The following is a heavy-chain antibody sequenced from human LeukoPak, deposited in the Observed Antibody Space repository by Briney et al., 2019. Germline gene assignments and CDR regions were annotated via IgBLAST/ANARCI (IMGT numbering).Heavy chain of an antibody. J-gene: IGHJ4*02. Sequence: SQTLSLTCAVSGGSISSGGYSWSWIRQPPGKGLEWIGYIYHSGSTYYNPSLKSRVTISVDRSKNQFSLKLSSVTAADTAVYYCARTYGDYGGFDYWGQGTLVTVSS. D-gene: IGHD4-17*01. V-gene: IGHV4-30-2*01. CDR2: IYHSGST. CDR3: ARTYGDYGGFDY. CDR1: GGSISSGGYS.